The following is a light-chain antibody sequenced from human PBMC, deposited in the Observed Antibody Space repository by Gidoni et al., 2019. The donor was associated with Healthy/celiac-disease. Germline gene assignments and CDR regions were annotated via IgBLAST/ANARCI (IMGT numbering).Light chain of an antibody. J-gene: IGKJ3*01. CDR3: QPRSNWHS. Sequence: EIVLTQSPATLSLSPGERATLSCRTSQTVSCYLAWYQQKPGQAPRLLIYDASNRATGTPSRFSGSGSGTVFTLTSSRLAHEDFAVYYCQPRSNWHSFGHXTKVDIK. CDR2: DAS. V-gene: IGKV3-11*01. CDR1: QTVSCY.